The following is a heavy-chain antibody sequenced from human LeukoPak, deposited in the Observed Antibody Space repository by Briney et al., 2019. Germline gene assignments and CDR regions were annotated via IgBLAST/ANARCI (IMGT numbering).Heavy chain of an antibody. D-gene: IGHD4-23*01. CDR1: GYTLTELS. CDR3: ATAFDYGGNVFPNDALDI. V-gene: IGHV1-24*01. J-gene: IGHJ3*02. Sequence: ASVNVSCKVSGYTLTELSMHWVRQAPGKGLEWMGGFDPEDGETIYAQKFQGRVTMTEDTSTDTAYMELSSLRSEDTAVYYCATAFDYGGNVFPNDALDIWGQGTMVTVSS. CDR2: FDPEDGET.